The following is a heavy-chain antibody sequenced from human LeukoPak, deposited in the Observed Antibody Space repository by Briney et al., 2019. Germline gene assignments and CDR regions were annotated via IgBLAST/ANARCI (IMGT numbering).Heavy chain of an antibody. CDR3: ARVYSYGIYYYYMDV. J-gene: IGHJ6*03. V-gene: IGHV4-61*02. Sequence: PSQTLSLTCTVSVGSISSGNYDWSWIRQPAGKGLEWIGRIYTSGSTNYNPSLKSRVTMSVDTSKNQFSLKLSSVTAADTAVYYCARVYSYGIYYYYMDVWGKGTTVTVSS. D-gene: IGHD5-18*01. CDR2: IYTSGST. CDR1: VGSISSGNYD.